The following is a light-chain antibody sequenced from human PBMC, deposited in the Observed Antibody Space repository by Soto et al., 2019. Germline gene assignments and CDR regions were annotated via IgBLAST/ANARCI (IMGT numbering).Light chain of an antibody. CDR3: CSYVGGRSHVV. V-gene: IGLV2-23*01. CDR2: EGS. Sequence: QSALPQPASVSGSPGQSITISCTGTSSDVGRYNLVSWYQQHPGKAPKLMIYEGSTRPSGVSNRFSGSKSGNTASLTISGLQAEDEADYYCCSYVGGRSHVVFGGGTKLTVL. J-gene: IGLJ2*01. CDR1: SSDVGRYNL.